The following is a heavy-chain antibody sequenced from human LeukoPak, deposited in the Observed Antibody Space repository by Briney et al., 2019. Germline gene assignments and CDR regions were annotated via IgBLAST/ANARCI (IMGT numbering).Heavy chain of an antibody. D-gene: IGHD3-16*01. CDR3: AKNPLPDYDYVWGSFFGGEPQYDFDY. V-gene: IGHV3-23*01. Sequence: GVSLRLSCGASGFTFSIYDMRGVRRARAKGREGGSAISGSGGSTLCADSVGGRFTISRDNSKNTLYLQMNNLRAEDTAVYYCAKNPLPDYDYVWGSFFGGEPQYDFDYWGQGTLVTVSS. CDR1: GFTFSIYD. CDR2: ISGSGGST. J-gene: IGHJ4*02.